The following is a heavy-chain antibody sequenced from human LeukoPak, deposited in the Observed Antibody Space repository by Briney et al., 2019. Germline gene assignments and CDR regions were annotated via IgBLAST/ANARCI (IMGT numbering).Heavy chain of an antibody. J-gene: IGHJ6*03. Sequence: PGXXXXLSCAXXGFTFDDYGXSWVRQAPGKGLXWVSGINWNGGSTGYADSVKGRFTISRDNAKNSLYLQMNSLRAEDTALYYCASGMEWLSGTYYYYYMDVWGKGTTVTVSS. D-gene: IGHD3-3*01. CDR2: INWNGGST. CDR3: ASGMEWLSGTYYYYYMDV. CDR1: GFTFDDYG. V-gene: IGHV3-20*04.